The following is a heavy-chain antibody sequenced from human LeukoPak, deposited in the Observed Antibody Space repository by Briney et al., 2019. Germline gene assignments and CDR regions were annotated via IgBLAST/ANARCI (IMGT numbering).Heavy chain of an antibody. CDR1: KFTFSSYA. V-gene: IGHV3-23*01. CDR3: VRDGGFYYTASPNSWFDP. D-gene: IGHD2-15*01. CDR2: ISGSGDST. J-gene: IGHJ5*02. Sequence: PGGSLRLSCAASKFTFSSYAMSWVRQAPGKGLEWVSTISGSGDSTYYADSVKGRFTISRDNSKNTLYLQMNSLRAEDTAVYSCVRDGGFYYTASPNSWFDPWGQGTLVTVSS.